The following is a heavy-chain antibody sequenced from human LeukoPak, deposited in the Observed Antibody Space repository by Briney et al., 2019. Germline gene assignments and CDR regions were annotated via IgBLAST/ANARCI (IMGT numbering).Heavy chain of an antibody. Sequence: SETLSLICTVSGGSISSYYWSWIRQPPGKGLEWIGYIYTSGSTNYNPTLKSRVAISVDPSKNQFSLKLSSVTAADTAVYYCAREQRTMVRGVVFDYWGQGTLVTVSS. D-gene: IGHD3-10*01. V-gene: IGHV4-4*09. CDR2: IYTSGST. CDR1: GGSISSYY. CDR3: AREQRTMVRGVVFDY. J-gene: IGHJ4*02.